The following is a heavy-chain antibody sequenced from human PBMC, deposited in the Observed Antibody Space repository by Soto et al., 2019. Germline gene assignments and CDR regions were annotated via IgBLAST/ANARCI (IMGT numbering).Heavy chain of an antibody. CDR1: GFTFSSYA. J-gene: IGHJ4*02. Sequence: VQLVESGGGVVQPGRSLRLSCAASGFTFSSYAMHGVRQAPGKGLEWVAVISYDGSNKYYADSVKGRFTISRDNSKNTLYLQMNSLRAEDTAVYYCARDNGYSSSWYTGVGYWGQGTLVTVSS. CDR3: ARDNGYSSSWYTGVGY. D-gene: IGHD6-13*01. CDR2: ISYDGSNK. V-gene: IGHV3-30-3*01.